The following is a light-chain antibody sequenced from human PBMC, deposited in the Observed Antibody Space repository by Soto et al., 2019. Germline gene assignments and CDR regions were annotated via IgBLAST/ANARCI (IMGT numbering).Light chain of an antibody. CDR1: QSISSN. CDR2: AAS. V-gene: IGKV1-39*01. CDR3: QQSSSTPYT. Sequence: DIQMTQSPSSLSASVGDRVTITCRASQSISSNLNWYQQKPGKAPKFLIYAASNLQSGVPLRFSGSGSGTDFTLTINSLQVEDFATYYCQQSSSTPYTVGQGTKLEIK. J-gene: IGKJ2*01.